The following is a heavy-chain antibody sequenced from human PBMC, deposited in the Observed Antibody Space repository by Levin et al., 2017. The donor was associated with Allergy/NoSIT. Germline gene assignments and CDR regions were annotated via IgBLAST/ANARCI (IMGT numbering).Heavy chain of an antibody. CDR2: IYPGDSDT. Sequence: KVSCKGSGYSFTSYWIGWVRQMPGKGLEWMGIIYPGDSDTRYSPSFQGQVTISADKSISTAYLQWSSLKASDTAMYYCARQSHYYDSSGYLPKSYYYYGMDVWGQGTTVTVSS. CDR3: ARQSHYYDSSGYLPKSYYYYGMDV. V-gene: IGHV5-51*01. CDR1: GYSFTSYW. D-gene: IGHD3-22*01. J-gene: IGHJ6*02.